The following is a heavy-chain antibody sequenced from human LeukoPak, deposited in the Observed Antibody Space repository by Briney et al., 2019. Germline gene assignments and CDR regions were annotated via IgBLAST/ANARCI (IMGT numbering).Heavy chain of an antibody. CDR2: IIPIFGTA. Sequence: ASVTVSCKASGGTFSSYAISWVRQAPGQGLEWMGGIIPIFGTANYAQKFQGRVTITADESTSTAYMELSSLRSEDTAVYYCARDKYSSGWYDYFDYWGQGTLVTVSS. J-gene: IGHJ4*02. CDR3: ARDKYSSGWYDYFDY. CDR1: GGTFSSYA. D-gene: IGHD6-19*01. V-gene: IGHV1-69*13.